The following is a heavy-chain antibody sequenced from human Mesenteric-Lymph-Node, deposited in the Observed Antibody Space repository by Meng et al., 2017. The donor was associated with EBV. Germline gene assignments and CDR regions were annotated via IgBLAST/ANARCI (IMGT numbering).Heavy chain of an antibody. CDR1: GCTFNSYA. D-gene: IGHD3-22*01. V-gene: IGHV3-30-3*01. CDR2: ISYDGSNE. CDR3: ARGGYYDNSGYKWGGFDY. J-gene: IGHJ4*02. Sequence: QVQLVESGGGVVQPGRSLRLSCAASGCTFNSYAMHWVRQAPGKGLEWVAVISYDGSNEYYADSVKGRFTISRDNSKNTLFLQMNSLRAEDTAVYYCARGGYYDNSGYKWGGFDYWGQGTLVTVSS.